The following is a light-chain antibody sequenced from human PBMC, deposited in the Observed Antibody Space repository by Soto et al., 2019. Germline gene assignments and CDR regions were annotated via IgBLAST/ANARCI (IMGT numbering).Light chain of an antibody. CDR2: DVS. J-gene: IGLJ1*01. Sequence: QSVLPQPASVYASPGQSITISCTGTSTDIGAYNYVSWYQQHPGKAPKLMIYDVSNRPSGVSNRFSGSKSGNTASLTISGLQAEDEADYYCSSYTSPRVFGTGTKVTVL. CDR1: STDIGAYNY. V-gene: IGLV2-14*01. CDR3: SSYTSPRV.